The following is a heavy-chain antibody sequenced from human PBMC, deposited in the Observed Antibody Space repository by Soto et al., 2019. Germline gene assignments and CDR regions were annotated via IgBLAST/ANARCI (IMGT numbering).Heavy chain of an antibody. J-gene: IGHJ6*02. Sequence: GGSLRLSCAASGFTFSNYAMSWVRQAPGKGLEWVSVISGSGGSTYYADSVKGRFTISRDNSKNTLYLQMNSLRAEDTAVYYCAKHSGGPDYYYYGVDAWGQGTTVTVSS. V-gene: IGHV3-23*01. CDR1: GFTFSNYA. CDR2: ISGSGGST. CDR3: AKHSGGPDYYYYGVDA. D-gene: IGHD2-15*01.